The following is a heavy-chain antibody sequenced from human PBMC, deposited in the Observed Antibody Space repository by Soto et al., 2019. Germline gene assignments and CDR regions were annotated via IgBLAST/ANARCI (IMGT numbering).Heavy chain of an antibody. J-gene: IGHJ5*02. CDR2: IIPIFGTA. CDR1: GGTFSSYA. D-gene: IGHD5-18*01. V-gene: IGHV1-69*13. CDR3: ARSENTAMVPYWFDP. Sequence: ASVKVSCKASGGTFSSYAIGWVRQAPGQGLEWMGGIIPIFGTANYAQKFQGRVTITADESTSTAYMELSSLRSEDTAVYYCARSENTAMVPYWFDPWGQGTLVTVSS.